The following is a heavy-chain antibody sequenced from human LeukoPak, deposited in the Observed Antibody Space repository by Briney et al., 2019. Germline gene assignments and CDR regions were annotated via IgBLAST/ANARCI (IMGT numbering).Heavy chain of an antibody. CDR3: AKRDSSGWYYFDY. Sequence: GGSLRLSCAASGFTFNTYAMNWVRQAPGKGLEWVSDISGTGGSTYYADSVKGRFTISRDNSKNTLYLQMNSLRAEDTAVYYCAKRDSSGWYYFDYWGQGTLVTVSS. J-gene: IGHJ4*02. CDR2: ISGTGGST. D-gene: IGHD6-19*01. V-gene: IGHV3-23*01. CDR1: GFTFNTYA.